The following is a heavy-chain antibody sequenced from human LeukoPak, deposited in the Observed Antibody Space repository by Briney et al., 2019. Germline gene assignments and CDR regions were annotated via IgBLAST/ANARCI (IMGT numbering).Heavy chain of an antibody. V-gene: IGHV3-30*02. CDR1: GFTFSSYG. CDR3: AKGGYYDSSAYYHGY. CDR2: IRYDGSNK. Sequence: PGGSLRLSCAASGFTFSSYGMHWVRQAPGKGLERVAFIRYDGSNKYYADSVKGRFTISRDNSKNTVYLQMNSLRPEDTAVYYCAKGGYYDSSAYYHGYWGQGTLVTVSS. J-gene: IGHJ4*02. D-gene: IGHD3-22*01.